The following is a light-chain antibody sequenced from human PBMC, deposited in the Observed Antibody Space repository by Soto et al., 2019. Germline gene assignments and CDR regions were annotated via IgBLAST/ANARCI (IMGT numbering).Light chain of an antibody. Sequence: DIQMTQSPSSLSASVGDRVTITCRASQGISNYLAWYQQKPGKVPKLLIYAASTLQSGVPSRFGGSGSGTDFTLTISSLQPEDVATYYCQKYNSAPRTFGQGTKVDNK. CDR2: AAS. J-gene: IGKJ1*01. V-gene: IGKV1-27*01. CDR1: QGISNY. CDR3: QKYNSAPRT.